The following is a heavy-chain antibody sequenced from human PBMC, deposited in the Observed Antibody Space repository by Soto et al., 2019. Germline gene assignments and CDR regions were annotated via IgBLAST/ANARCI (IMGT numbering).Heavy chain of an antibody. CDR3: TTDRDFDWLFLFDY. D-gene: IGHD3-9*01. J-gene: IGHJ4*02. Sequence: LRLSCAASGFTFSNAWMSWVRQAPGKGLEWVGRIKSKTDGGTTDYAAPVKGRFTISRDDSKNTLYLQMNSLKTEDTAVYYCTTDRDFDWLFLFDYWGQGTLVTVSS. CDR2: IKSKTDGGTT. V-gene: IGHV3-15*01. CDR1: GFTFSNAW.